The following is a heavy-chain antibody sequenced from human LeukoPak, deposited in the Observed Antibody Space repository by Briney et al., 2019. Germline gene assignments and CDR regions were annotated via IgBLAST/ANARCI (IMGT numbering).Heavy chain of an antibody. V-gene: IGHV4-4*02. CDR2: MSHSGSS. D-gene: IGHD2-8*02. CDR3: ARGRHWYYFDY. J-gene: IGHJ4*02. CDR1: GGSITSNRW. Sequence: SETLSLTCAVSGGSITSNRWWSWVRQPPGKGLEWIGEMSHSGSSKYNPSLKSRVTISVDTSKNQFSLKLSSVTAADTAVYYCARGRHWYYFDYWGQGTLVTVSS.